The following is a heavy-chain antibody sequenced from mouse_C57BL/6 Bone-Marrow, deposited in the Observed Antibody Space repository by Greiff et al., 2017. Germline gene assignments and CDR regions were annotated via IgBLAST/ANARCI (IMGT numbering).Heavy chain of an antibody. D-gene: IGHD1-1*01. Sequence: EVNVVESGGGLVKPGGSLKLSCAASGFTFSDYGMHWVRQAPEKGLEWVAYISSGSSTIYYADTVKGRFTISRDNAKNTLFLQMTSLRSEDTAMYYCARPIDYYGSSPFDYWGQGTTLTVSS. CDR1: GFTFSDYG. V-gene: IGHV5-17*01. CDR2: ISSGSSTI. CDR3: ARPIDYYGSSPFDY. J-gene: IGHJ2*01.